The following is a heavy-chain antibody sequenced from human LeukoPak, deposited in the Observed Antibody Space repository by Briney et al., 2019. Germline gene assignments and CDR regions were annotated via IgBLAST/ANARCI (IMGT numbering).Heavy chain of an antibody. J-gene: IGHJ4*02. CDR2: ISYDGSNK. CDR3: AKGEYYDILTGYPPTD. V-gene: IGHV3-30*18. D-gene: IGHD3-9*01. CDR1: GFTFSSYG. Sequence: GGSLRLSCAASGFTFSSYGMHWVRQAPGKGLEWVAVISYDGSNKYYADSVKGRFTIPRDNSKNTLYLQMNSLRAEDTAVYYCAKGEYYDILTGYPPTDWGQGTLVTVSS.